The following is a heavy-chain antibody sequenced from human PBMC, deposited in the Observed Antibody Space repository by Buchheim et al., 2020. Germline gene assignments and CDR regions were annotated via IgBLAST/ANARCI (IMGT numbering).Heavy chain of an antibody. CDR3: AGGTVVTPYFDY. CDR2: ISSSSTYI. CDR1: GFTFSSYS. Sequence: EVQLVESGGGLVKPGGSLRLSCAASGFTFSSYSMNWVRQAPGQGLEWVSSISSSSTYIYYADSVKGRFTISRDNAKNSLYLQMNSLRAEDTAVYFCAGGTVVTPYFDYWGQGTL. V-gene: IGHV3-21*01. J-gene: IGHJ4*02. D-gene: IGHD4-23*01.